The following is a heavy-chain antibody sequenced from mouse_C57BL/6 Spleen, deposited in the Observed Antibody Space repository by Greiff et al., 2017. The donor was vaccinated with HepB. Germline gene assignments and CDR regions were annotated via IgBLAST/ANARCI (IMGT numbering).Heavy chain of an antibody. D-gene: IGHD1-1*01. CDR2: IYPGDGDT. J-gene: IGHJ1*03. Sequence: QVQLQQSGPELVKPGASVKISCKASGYAFSSSWMNWVKQRPGKGLEWIGRIYPGDGDTNYNGKFKGKATLTADKSSSTAYMQLSSLTSEDSAVYFGASDYYGSSYGYFDVWGTGTTVTVSS. CDR1: GYAFSSSW. CDR3: ASDYYGSSYGYFDV. V-gene: IGHV1-82*01.